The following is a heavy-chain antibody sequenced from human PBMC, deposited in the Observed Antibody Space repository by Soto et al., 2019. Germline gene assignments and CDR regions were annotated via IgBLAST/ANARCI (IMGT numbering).Heavy chain of an antibody. CDR1: GGSISSSGTYY. Sequence: QMQLQESGPGLVKPSETLSLTCTVSGGSISSSGTYYWGWIRQPPGKGLEWIASIDYGGSTYYNPSLKSRLSISLDTSKNQFSLKLSSVTAADTAVYYCARHADCRSTSCYSRFDSWGQGTLVTVSS. V-gene: IGHV4-39*01. J-gene: IGHJ4*02. D-gene: IGHD2-2*01. CDR3: ARHADCRSTSCYSRFDS. CDR2: IDYGGST.